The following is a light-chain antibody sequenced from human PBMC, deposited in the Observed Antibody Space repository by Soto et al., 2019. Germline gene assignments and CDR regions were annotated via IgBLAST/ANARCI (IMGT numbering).Light chain of an antibody. CDR2: DVS. J-gene: IGLJ1*01. V-gene: IGLV2-14*03. CDR1: SSDVGGYNY. Sequence: QSALTQPASVSGSPGQSITISCTGTSSDVGGYNYVSWYQQHPGKAPKLMIYDVSNRPSGVSNRFSGSKSGNTASLTISRLQAEDEGDYYCSSYTSSSTLDVFGTGTKVTVL. CDR3: SSYTSSSTLDV.